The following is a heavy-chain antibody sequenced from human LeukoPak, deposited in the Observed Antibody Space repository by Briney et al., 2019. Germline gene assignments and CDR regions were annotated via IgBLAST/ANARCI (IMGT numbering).Heavy chain of an antibody. Sequence: ASVKVSCKASGYTFTDYYMHWVRQAPGQGLEWMGWITPNSGGTKYAQKFQGRVTMTRDTSISTAYMELRSLRFDDTAVYYCARDRGGKGSAIFYWGQGALVTVSS. J-gene: IGHJ4*02. D-gene: IGHD3-10*01. CDR3: ARDRGGKGSAIFY. CDR1: GYTFTDYY. V-gene: IGHV1-2*02. CDR2: ITPNSGGT.